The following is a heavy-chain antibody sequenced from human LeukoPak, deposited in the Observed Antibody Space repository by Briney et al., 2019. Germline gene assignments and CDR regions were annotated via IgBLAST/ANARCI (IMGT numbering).Heavy chain of an antibody. Sequence: SETLSLTCTVSGGSISSSSYYWGWIRQPPGKGLEWIGSIYYNGSTYYNPSLKSRVTISVDTSKNQFSLKLSSVTAADTAVYYCARLTGVRGGAFDIWGQGTMVTVSS. CDR2: IYYNGST. J-gene: IGHJ3*02. V-gene: IGHV4-39*01. CDR1: GGSISSSSYY. D-gene: IGHD3-10*01. CDR3: ARLTGVRGGAFDI.